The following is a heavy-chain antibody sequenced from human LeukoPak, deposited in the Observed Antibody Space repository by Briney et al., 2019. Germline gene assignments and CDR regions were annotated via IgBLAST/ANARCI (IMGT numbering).Heavy chain of an antibody. D-gene: IGHD2-2*01. J-gene: IGHJ5*02. CDR3: AKEPREYCSSTSCPNWFDL. V-gene: IGHV3-53*01. CDR2: IYSGGST. CDR1: GFTVSSDY. Sequence: GGSLRLSCAASGFTVSSDYMSWVRQAPGRGLEWVSVIYSGGSTYYADSVKGRFTISRDNSENTLFLQMNSLRVEDMAVYDCAKEPREYCSSTSCPNWFDLWGQGTLVTVSS.